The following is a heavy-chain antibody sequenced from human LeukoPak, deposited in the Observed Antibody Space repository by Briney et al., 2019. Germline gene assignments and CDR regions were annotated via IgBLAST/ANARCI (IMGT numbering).Heavy chain of an antibody. V-gene: IGHV3-33*01. CDR3: AREYCSSTSCYLGDY. CDR2: IWYDGSNK. Sequence: GRSLRLSCAASGFTFSSYGMHWVRQAPGKGLEWVAVIWYDGSNKYYADSVKGRFTISRDNSKNTLYLQMNSLRAEDTAVYYCAREYCSSTSCYLGDYWGQGTLVAVSS. CDR1: GFTFSSYG. D-gene: IGHD2-2*01. J-gene: IGHJ4*02.